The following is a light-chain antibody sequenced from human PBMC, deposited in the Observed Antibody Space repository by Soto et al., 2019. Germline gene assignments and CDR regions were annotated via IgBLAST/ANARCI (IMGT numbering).Light chain of an antibody. J-gene: IGLJ3*02. V-gene: IGLV1-40*01. CDR1: SSNIGAGYD. CDR2: GNS. CDR3: QSYDSSLSGWV. Sequence: QSVLTQPPSVSGAPGQRVTISCTGSSSNIGAGYDVHWYQQLPGTAPKRLIYGNSNRPSGVPDLFSGSKSGTSASLAITGLQAEDEADYYCQSYDSSLSGWVFGGGTKLTVL.